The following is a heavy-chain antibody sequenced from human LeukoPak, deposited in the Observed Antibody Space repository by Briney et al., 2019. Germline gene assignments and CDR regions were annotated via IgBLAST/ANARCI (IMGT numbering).Heavy chain of an antibody. CDR3: AKFLYGGNAAIFDY. V-gene: IGHV3-23*01. J-gene: IGHJ4*02. CDR1: GFTFTTYA. D-gene: IGHD4-23*01. CDR2: ISGSGGST. Sequence: GGSLRLSCAASGFTFTTYAMSWVRQAPGKGLEWVSAISGSGGSTYYADSVKGRFTISRDNSKNTLYLQMNSLRAEDTAVYYCAKFLYGGNAAIFDYWGQGTLVTVSS.